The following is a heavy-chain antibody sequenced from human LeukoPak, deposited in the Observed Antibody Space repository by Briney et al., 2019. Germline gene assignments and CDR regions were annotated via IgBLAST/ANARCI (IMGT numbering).Heavy chain of an antibody. Sequence: PSQTLSLTCTVPGGSVSSGDYYWNWIRQPPGKGLEWIGNIYYSGSTSYNPSLKSRVTISIDTSKNQFSLNLHSVTAPEPALDYCARADTYLDYWGQGILVTVSS. CDR2: IYYSGST. J-gene: IGHJ4*02. V-gene: IGHV4-30-4*08. CDR3: ARADTYLDY. D-gene: IGHD5-18*01. CDR1: GGSVSSGDYY.